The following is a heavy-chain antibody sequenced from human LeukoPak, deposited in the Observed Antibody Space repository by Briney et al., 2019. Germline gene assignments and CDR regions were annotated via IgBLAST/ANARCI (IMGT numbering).Heavy chain of an antibody. V-gene: IGHV3-33*01. J-gene: IGHJ4*02. D-gene: IGHD6-13*01. Sequence: GGSLRLSCAASGFTFSSYGMHWVRQAPGKGLEWVAVIWYDGSNKYYADSVKGRLTISRDNSNNTLYLQMNSLRAEDAAVYYCARDRGIAAAGTDYWGQGTLVSVSS. CDR1: GFTFSSYG. CDR2: IWYDGSNK. CDR3: ARDRGIAAAGTDY.